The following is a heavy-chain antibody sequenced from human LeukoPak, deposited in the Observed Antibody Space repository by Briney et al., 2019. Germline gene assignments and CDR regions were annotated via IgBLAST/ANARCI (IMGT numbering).Heavy chain of an antibody. V-gene: IGHV4-61*02. CDR2: IYTSGST. J-gene: IGHJ6*03. Sequence: SQTLSLTCTVSGGSISSGSYYWGWIRQPAGKGLEWVGRIYTSGSTNYNPSLKSRVTISVDTSKNQFSLKLSSVTAADTAVYYCARDRSLGYCSSTSCYSLYYYYYMDVWGKGTTVTVSS. D-gene: IGHD2-2*02. CDR1: GGSISSGSYY. CDR3: ARDRSLGYCSSTSCYSLYYYYYMDV.